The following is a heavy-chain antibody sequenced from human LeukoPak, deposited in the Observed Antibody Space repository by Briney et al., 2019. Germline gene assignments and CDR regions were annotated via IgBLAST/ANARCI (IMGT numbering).Heavy chain of an antibody. CDR1: VGTFSSYT. Sequence: SVHVSCKASVGTFSSYTITGVRQPPGQGLEWMGRSIPIFGTANYRQKFQGRVTNTTDESTITSYMELSRLRSDDASVYYCAGDFYGSGSYTDYWGQGTMVTVSS. V-gene: IGHV1-69*05. CDR2: SIPIFGTA. J-gene: IGHJ4*02. D-gene: IGHD3-10*01. CDR3: AGDFYGSGSYTDY.